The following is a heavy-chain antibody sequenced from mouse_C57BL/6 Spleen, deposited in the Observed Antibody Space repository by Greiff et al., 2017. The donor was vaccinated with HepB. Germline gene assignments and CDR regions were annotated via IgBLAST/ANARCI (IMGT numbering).Heavy chain of an antibody. CDR3: ARAGYDYDVLFAY. D-gene: IGHD2-4*01. CDR2: INPNNGGT. Sequence: EVQLQQSGPELVKPGASVKIPCKASGYTFTDYNMDWVKQSHGKSLEWIGDINPNNGGTIYNQKFKGKATLTVDKSSSTAYMELRSLTSEDTAVYYCARAGYDYDVLFAYWGQGTLVTVSA. CDR1: GYTFTDYN. V-gene: IGHV1-18*01. J-gene: IGHJ3*01.